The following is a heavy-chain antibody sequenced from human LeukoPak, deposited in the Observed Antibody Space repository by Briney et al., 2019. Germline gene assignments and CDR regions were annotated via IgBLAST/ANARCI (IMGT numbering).Heavy chain of an antibody. D-gene: IGHD3-22*01. CDR1: GFTFSSYA. CDR2: ISGSGGST. CDR3: AKAPRGYYDSSGYYYFDY. V-gene: IGHV3-23*01. Sequence: GGSLRLSCAASGFTFSSYAMSWVRQAPGKGLEWVSAISGSGGSTYYADTVKGRFTISRDNSKNTLYLQMNSLRAEDTAVYYCAKAPRGYYDSSGYYYFDYWGQGTLVTVSS. J-gene: IGHJ4*02.